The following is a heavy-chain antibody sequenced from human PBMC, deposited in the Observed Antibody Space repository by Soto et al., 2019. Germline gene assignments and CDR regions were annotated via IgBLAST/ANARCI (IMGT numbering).Heavy chain of an antibody. CDR3: AKGLSDFWSAYWTFDY. V-gene: IGHV3-23*01. Sequence: GGSLRLSCAASGFTFSSYSSHAMSWVHQAPGKGLEWVSAISGSDGSTYYADSVKGRFTISRDNSKNTLSLQMNSLRVEDTAVYFCAKGLSDFWSAYWTFDYWGQGPLVTVSS. D-gene: IGHD3-3*01. J-gene: IGHJ4*02. CDR1: GFTFSSYSSHA. CDR2: ISGSDGST.